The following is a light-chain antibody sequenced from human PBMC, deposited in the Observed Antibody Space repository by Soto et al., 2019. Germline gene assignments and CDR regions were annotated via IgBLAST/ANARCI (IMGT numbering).Light chain of an antibody. J-gene: IGKJ5*01. CDR2: DAS. Sequence: DIQMTQSPSTLSASVGDRVTITCRASQSFTRWLAWYQQTPGKAPKLLIYDASNLEIGAPSRFSGSGSGTDFTLTISRLEPEDFAVYYCQQHGSSPITFGQGTRLEIK. CDR3: QQHGSSPIT. CDR1: QSFTRW. V-gene: IGKV1-5*01.